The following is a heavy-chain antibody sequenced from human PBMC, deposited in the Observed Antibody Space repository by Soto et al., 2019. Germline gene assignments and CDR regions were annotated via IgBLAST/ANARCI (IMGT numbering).Heavy chain of an antibody. CDR3: TGAESPDTAYFSLY. CDR2: IAHDGHT. CDR1: VGCVTTSFL. D-gene: IGHD7-27*01. Sequence: SWTPYLAFEVSVGCVTTSFLGAWVHQFPGRGLEWIGEIAHDGHTNYNASLSGRVTMSVDLSDSQFSLNVASVNAADSGVYYCTGAESPDTAYFSLYWGQGTPVNVSS. V-gene: IGHV4-4*02. J-gene: IGHJ4*02.